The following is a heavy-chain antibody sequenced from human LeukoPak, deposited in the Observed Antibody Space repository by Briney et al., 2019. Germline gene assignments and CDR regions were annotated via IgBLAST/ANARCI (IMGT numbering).Heavy chain of an antibody. Sequence: ASVKVSCKASRYTFTNSGISWVRQAPGQGLEWMGWISGYTGNTNYAPKFQGRVTMTTDTSTSTAYMELRSLRSDDTAVYYCARSEGGNLWNYFDYWSQGTLVTVSS. V-gene: IGHV1-18*01. D-gene: IGHD4-23*01. CDR1: RYTFTNSG. CDR3: ARSEGGNLWNYFDY. CDR2: ISGYTGNT. J-gene: IGHJ4*02.